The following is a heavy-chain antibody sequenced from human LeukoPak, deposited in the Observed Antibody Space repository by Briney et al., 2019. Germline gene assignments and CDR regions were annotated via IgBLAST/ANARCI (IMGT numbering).Heavy chain of an antibody. Sequence: SQTLSLTCTVSGGSISSGGYYWSWIRQHPGKGLEWIGYINYSGSTYYNPSLKSRVTISVDTSKNQFSLKLSSVTAADTAVYYCASPLYDSSGYDAFDIWGQGTMVTVSS. J-gene: IGHJ3*02. CDR1: GGSISSGGYY. D-gene: IGHD3-22*01. CDR3: ASPLYDSSGYDAFDI. CDR2: INYSGST. V-gene: IGHV4-31*03.